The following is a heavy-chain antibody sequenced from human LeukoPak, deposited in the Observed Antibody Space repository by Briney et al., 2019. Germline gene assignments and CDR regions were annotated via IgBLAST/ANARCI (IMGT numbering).Heavy chain of an antibody. CDR2: IYYSGST. Sequence: PSETLSLTCTVSGGSISSYHWSWIRQPPGKGLECIGFIYYSGSTNYNPSLKSRVTISVDTSKNHFSLKLSSVTAADTAVYYCAGQPYYYDSSASQDFDYWGQGTLVTVSS. CDR1: GGSISSYH. CDR3: AGQPYYYDSSASQDFDY. D-gene: IGHD3-22*01. J-gene: IGHJ4*02. V-gene: IGHV4-59*01.